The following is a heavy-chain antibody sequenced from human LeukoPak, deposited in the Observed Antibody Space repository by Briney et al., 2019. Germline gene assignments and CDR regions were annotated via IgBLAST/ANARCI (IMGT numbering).Heavy chain of an antibody. CDR3: ARQVVPDAIGGLFDH. J-gene: IGHJ4*02. V-gene: IGHV4-59*08. D-gene: IGHD2-2*01. CDR1: GGSISSYY. CDR2: ISYSGST. Sequence: MSSETLSLTCTLSGGSISSYYWNWIRQPPGKGLEWIGFISYSGSTTYNPSLKSRLTMSVDTSKNQFSLKLSSVTAADSAVYFCARQVVPDAIGGLFDHWGQGALVTVSS.